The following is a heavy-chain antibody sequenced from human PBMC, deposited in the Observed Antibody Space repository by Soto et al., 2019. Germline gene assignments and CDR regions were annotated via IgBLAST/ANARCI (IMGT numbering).Heavy chain of an antibody. Sequence: SESLSLPCAFYGEACSGYYWRWIRQPPRKGLEWLGEINHSGSTNYSPSLRLRVTISVDTSKNHFCRKLNSVTAADTAVYYCAREGSSSFYYYYGVDVWGQGTTVTVSS. D-gene: IGHD6-6*01. CDR3: AREGSSSFYYYYGVDV. J-gene: IGHJ6*02. CDR2: INHSGST. CDR1: GEACSGYY. V-gene: IGHV4-34*01.